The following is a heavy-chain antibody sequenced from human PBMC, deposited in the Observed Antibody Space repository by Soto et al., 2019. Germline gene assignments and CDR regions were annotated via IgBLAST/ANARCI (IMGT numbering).Heavy chain of an antibody. CDR1: GFTFSSYA. CDR2: ISYDGSNK. CDR3: ARDVDYGDYQKSDY. Sequence: GGSLRLSCAASGFTFSSYAMHWVRQAPGKGLEWVAVISYDGSNKYYADSVKGRFTISRDNSKNTLYLQMNGLRAEDAAVYYCARDVDYGDYQKSDYWGQGTLVTVSS. V-gene: IGHV3-30-3*01. J-gene: IGHJ4*02. D-gene: IGHD4-17*01.